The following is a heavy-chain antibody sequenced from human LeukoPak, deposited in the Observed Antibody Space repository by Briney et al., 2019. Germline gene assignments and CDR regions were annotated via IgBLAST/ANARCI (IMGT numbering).Heavy chain of an antibody. Sequence: SETLSLTCAVYGGSFSGYYWSWIRQPPGKGLEWIGEINQSGSTNYNPSLKSRVTISVDTSKNQFSLKLSSVTAADTAVYYCARRYSGYDWGYYYYYMDVWGKGTTVTVSS. J-gene: IGHJ6*03. CDR1: GGSFSGYY. D-gene: IGHD5-12*01. CDR3: ARRYSGYDWGYYYYYMDV. CDR2: INQSGST. V-gene: IGHV4-34*01.